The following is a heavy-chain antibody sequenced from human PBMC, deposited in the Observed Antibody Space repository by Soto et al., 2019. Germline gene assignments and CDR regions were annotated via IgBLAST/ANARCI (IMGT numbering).Heavy chain of an antibody. D-gene: IGHD2-21*01. Sequence: QGQLVQSGAEVKKPGSSVKVSCKASGGSFRTYAINWVRQAPGQGLEWMGGIIPMLAAATYAQKFQGRLTITADASTTTVYMELSSLTSEDTAVYYCARVGPPSPSVIWFFDLWGRGTLVTVSS. J-gene: IGHJ2*01. CDR3: ARVGPPSPSVIWFFDL. CDR2: IIPMLAAA. CDR1: GGSFRTYA. V-gene: IGHV1-69*01.